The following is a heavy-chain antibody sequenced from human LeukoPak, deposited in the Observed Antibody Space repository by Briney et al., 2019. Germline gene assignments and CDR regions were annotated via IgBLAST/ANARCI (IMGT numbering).Heavy chain of an antibody. CDR2: TYYSGST. D-gene: IGHD5-18*01. CDR3: ARHAALDTKRGRNNHNWFDP. V-gene: IGHV4-39*01. CDR1: GGSISSSGFY. J-gene: IGHJ5*02. Sequence: PSETLSLTCTVSGGSISSSGFYWGWIRQPPGKWLEWIGTTYYSGSTYYNPSLKSRVTISVDTSKNQFSLKLSSVTAADTAVYYCARHAALDTKRGRNNHNWFDPWGQGTLVTVSS.